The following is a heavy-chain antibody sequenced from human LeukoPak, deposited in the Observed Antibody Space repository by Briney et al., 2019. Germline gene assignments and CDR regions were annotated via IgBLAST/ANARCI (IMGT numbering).Heavy chain of an antibody. Sequence: KSSETLSLTCTVSGGSISSYYWSWIRQPPGKGLEWIGETNHSGSTNYNPSLKSRVTISVDTSKNQFSLKLSSVTAADTAVYYCARYSYGYVDYWGQGTLVTVSS. V-gene: IGHV4-34*01. CDR3: ARYSYGYVDY. CDR1: GGSISSYY. CDR2: TNHSGST. J-gene: IGHJ4*02. D-gene: IGHD5-18*01.